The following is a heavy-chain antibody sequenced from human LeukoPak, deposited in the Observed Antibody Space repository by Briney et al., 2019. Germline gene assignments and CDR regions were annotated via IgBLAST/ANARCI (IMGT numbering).Heavy chain of an antibody. CDR3: AKGMVRGVIPDY. CDR2: ISGGGVST. V-gene: IGHV3-23*01. J-gene: IGHJ4*02. D-gene: IGHD3-10*01. CDR1: GFTFIGFA. Sequence: GGSLRLSCASSGFTFIGFAMSWVRQAAGKGLEWGSAISGGGVSTYYADSIKGRFTISRDDSKNTLYLQMNSLRAEDTAVYYCAKGMVRGVIPDYWGQGTLVTVSS.